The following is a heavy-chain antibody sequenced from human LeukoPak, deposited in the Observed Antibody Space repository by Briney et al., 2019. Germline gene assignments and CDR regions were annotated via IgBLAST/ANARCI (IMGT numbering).Heavy chain of an antibody. J-gene: IGHJ4*02. V-gene: IGHV1-2*02. CDR1: GYTFTGYY. D-gene: IGHD2-21*02. Sequence: ASVKVSCKASGYTFTGYYMHWVRQAPGQGLDWMGWINPNSGGTNYAQKFQGRVTITADKSTTTAYMELSSLRSEDTAVYYCARSSVVTAMVHLDYWGQGTLVNVSS. CDR2: INPNSGGT. CDR3: ARSSVVTAMVHLDY.